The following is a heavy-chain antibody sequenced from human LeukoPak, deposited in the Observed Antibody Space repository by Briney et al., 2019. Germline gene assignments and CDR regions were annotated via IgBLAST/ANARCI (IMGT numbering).Heavy chain of an antibody. J-gene: IGHJ4*02. Sequence: GGSLRLSCAASGFTFSSYSMNWVRQAPGKGLEWVSSISSSSSYIYYADSVKGRFTISRDNAKNSLYLQMNSLRAEDTAVYYCARDIGPLWSGYDGGPYYFDYWGQGTLVTVSS. V-gene: IGHV3-21*01. D-gene: IGHD5-12*01. CDR2: ISSSSSYI. CDR3: ARDIGPLWSGYDGGPYYFDY. CDR1: GFTFSSYS.